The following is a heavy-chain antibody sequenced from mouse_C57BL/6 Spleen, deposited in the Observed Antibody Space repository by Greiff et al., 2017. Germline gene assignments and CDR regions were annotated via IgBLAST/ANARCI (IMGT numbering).Heavy chain of an antibody. J-gene: IGHJ3*01. CDR3: ARRDSSGPAWFAY. Sequence: VQLQQPGAELVRPGSSVKLSCKASGYTFTSYWMHWVKQRPIQGLEWIGNIDPSDSDTHYHQKFKDKATLTVDKSSSTAYLQLSSLTSEDSAVNYCARRDSSGPAWFAYWGQGTLVTVSA. CDR2: IDPSDSDT. CDR1: GYTFTSYW. V-gene: IGHV1-52*01. D-gene: IGHD3-2*02.